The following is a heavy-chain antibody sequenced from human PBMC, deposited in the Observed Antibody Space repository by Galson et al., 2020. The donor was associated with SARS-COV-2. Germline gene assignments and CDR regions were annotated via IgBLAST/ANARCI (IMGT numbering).Heavy chain of an antibody. Sequence: ASVKVSCKASGYTFTSYAMHWVRQAPGQRLEWMGWINAGNGNTKNSQKFQGRVTITRDTPASTANMELSSLRSEDTAVYYCVRDQTLSSSWDHYCYFGMDVWGQGTTVTVSS. CDR3: VRDQTLSSSWDHYCYFGMDV. V-gene: IGHV1-3*01. D-gene: IGHD6-13*01. CDR2: INAGNGNT. J-gene: IGHJ6*02. CDR1: GYTFTSYA.